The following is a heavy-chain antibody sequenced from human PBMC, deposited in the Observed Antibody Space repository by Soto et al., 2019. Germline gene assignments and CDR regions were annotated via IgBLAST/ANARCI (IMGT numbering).Heavy chain of an antibody. CDR1: GGSISSYY. V-gene: IGHV4-59*01. Sequence: SETLSLTCTVSGGSISSYYWSWIRQPPGKGLEWIGYIYYSGSTNYNPSLKSRVTISVDTSKNQFSLKLSSVTAADTAVYYCARDRPFAYYDSWSGYRDYYYYGMDVWGQGTTVTVSS. CDR2: IYYSGST. CDR3: ARDRPFAYYDSWSGYRDYYYYGMDV. D-gene: IGHD3-3*01. J-gene: IGHJ6*02.